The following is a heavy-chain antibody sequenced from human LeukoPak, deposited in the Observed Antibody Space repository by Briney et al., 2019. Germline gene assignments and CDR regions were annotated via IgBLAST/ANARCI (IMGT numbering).Heavy chain of an antibody. V-gene: IGHV4-61*08. CDR1: GGSISSGGHS. CDR3: ARGPYSSGWYSYNWFDP. J-gene: IGHJ5*02. Sequence: SETLSLTCTVSGGSISSGGHSWSWIRQPPGKGLEWIGYIYYSGSTNYNPSLKSRVTISVDTSKNQFSLKLSSVTAADTAVYYCARGPYSSGWYSYNWFDPWGQGTLVTVSS. CDR2: IYYSGST. D-gene: IGHD6-19*01.